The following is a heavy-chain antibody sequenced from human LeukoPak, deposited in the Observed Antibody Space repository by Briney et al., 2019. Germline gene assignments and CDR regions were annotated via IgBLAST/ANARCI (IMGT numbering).Heavy chain of an antibody. CDR1: GGSFSSYV. V-gene: IGHV1-69*04. D-gene: IGHD2-15*01. Sequence: ASMKVSCKASGGSFSSYVFNWVRQAPGHGLEWMGRIIPIAGIADYAQKFQGRVTMTRNTSISTAYMELSSLRSEDTAVYYCARGKRSGVVVVAARSDYWGQGTLVTVSS. CDR2: IIPIAGIA. CDR3: ARGKRSGVVVVAARSDY. J-gene: IGHJ4*02.